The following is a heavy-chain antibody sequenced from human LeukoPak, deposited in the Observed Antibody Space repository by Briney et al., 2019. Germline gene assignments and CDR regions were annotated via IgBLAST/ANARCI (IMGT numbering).Heavy chain of an antibody. V-gene: IGHV3-30-3*01. CDR3: TRENLESWSTIDY. CDR1: GFTFSSYA. D-gene: IGHD3-3*01. Sequence: GGSLRLFCAASGFTFSSYALHWVREAPGKGLEGVAVISYDGSNKYYADFVKGRFTISRNNSKNTLYLQMNILTAEDTAVYYCTRENLESWSTIDYWGQGTLVTVSS. J-gene: IGHJ4*02. CDR2: ISYDGSNK.